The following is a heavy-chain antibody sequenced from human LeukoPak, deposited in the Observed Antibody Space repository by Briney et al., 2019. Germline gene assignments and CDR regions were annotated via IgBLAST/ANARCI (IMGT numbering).Heavy chain of an antibody. CDR1: GFTFSSYT. CDR2: ISGSGGST. CDR3: AKTVEMATIPFDY. J-gene: IGHJ4*02. Sequence: GGSLRLSCAASGFTFSSYTMSWVRQAPGKGLEWVSAISGSGGSTYYADSVKGRFTISRDNSKNTLYLQMNSLRAEDTAIYYCAKTVEMATIPFDYWGQGTLVTVSS. V-gene: IGHV3-23*01. D-gene: IGHD5-24*01.